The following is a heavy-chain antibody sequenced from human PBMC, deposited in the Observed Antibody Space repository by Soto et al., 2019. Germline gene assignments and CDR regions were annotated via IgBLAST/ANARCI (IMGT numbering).Heavy chain of an antibody. Sequence: GGSLRLSCAASGFTFSDYYMSWIRQAPGKGLEWVSYISSSGSTIYYADSVKGRFTISRDNAKNSLYLQVNSLRAEDTAVYYCARVYGDSYNYYYYYMDVWGKGTTVTVSS. D-gene: IGHD4-17*01. CDR2: ISSSGSTI. CDR3: ARVYGDSYNYYYYYMDV. CDR1: GFTFSDYY. J-gene: IGHJ6*03. V-gene: IGHV3-11*01.